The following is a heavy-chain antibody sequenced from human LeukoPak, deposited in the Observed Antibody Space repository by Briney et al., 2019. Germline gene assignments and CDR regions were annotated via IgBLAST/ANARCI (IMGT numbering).Heavy chain of an antibody. CDR2: IIPIFGTA. Sequence: ASVKVSCKASGGTFSSYAISWVRQAPGQGLEWMGGIIPIFGTANYAQKFQGRVTITADESTSAAYMELSSLRSEDTAVYYCARGTDCGGDCYPNYYYYMDVWGKGTTVTVSS. V-gene: IGHV1-69*13. CDR3: ARGTDCGGDCYPNYYYYMDV. CDR1: GGTFSSYA. D-gene: IGHD2-21*01. J-gene: IGHJ6*03.